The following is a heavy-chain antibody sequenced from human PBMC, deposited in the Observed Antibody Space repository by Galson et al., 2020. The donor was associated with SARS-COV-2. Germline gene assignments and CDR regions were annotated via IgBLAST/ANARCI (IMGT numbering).Heavy chain of an antibody. CDR3: ARTYYDVFNLAYIYFDT. D-gene: IGHD3-3*01. V-gene: IGHV4-31*03. CDR2: TDYSGST. J-gene: IGHJ2*01. Sequence: SETLSLTCTVSGGSIRSGYYWSWIRQHPGNDLEWIGYTDYSGSTYYKPSLKSRMDISVDTSKNQFSLKLRSVTAADTAVYFCARTYYDVFNLAYIYFDTWGPGTLVSVSS. CDR1: GGSIRSGYY.